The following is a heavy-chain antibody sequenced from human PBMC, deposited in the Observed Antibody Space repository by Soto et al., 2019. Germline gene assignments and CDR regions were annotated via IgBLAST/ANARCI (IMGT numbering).Heavy chain of an antibody. J-gene: IGHJ1*01. CDR1: GGALNTYT. V-gene: IGHV1-69*01. D-gene: IGHD1-1*01. CDR2: IIPIFGTT. Sequence: SVRASCPASGGALNTYTFSWVRQTPRQGLEWMGSIIPIFGTTHYAQSFQGRLSITADQSSTTTYMELRSLTSHDTALYYCARIPRHSFPTSDPLDNWGQGTLLTVSS. CDR3: ARIPRHSFPTSDPLDN.